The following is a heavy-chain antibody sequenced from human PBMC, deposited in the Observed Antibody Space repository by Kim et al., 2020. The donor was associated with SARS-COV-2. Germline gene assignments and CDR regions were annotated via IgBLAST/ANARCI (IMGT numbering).Heavy chain of an antibody. CDR2: INHSGST. J-gene: IGHJ4*02. CDR3: AREREQQPFDY. Sequence: SETLSLTCAVYGGSFSGYYWSWIRQPPGKGLEWIGEINHSGSTNYNPSLKRRFTISVDTSKNQFSLKLNSVTAADTAVYYCAREREQQPFDYWCQGTLVTVSS. D-gene: IGHD6-13*01. CDR1: GGSFSGYY. V-gene: IGHV4-34*01.